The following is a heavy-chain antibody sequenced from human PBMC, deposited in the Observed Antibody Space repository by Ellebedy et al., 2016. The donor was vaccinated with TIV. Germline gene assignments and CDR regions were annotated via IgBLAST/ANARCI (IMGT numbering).Heavy chain of an antibody. CDR1: GFTFNIFD. V-gene: IGHV3-30*01. CDR2: ISHDGTKT. J-gene: IGHJ4*02. D-gene: IGHD5-24*01. Sequence: GESLKISCAASGFTFNIFDMHWVRQAPGEGLEWVAVISHDGTKTYYADSVKGRFTISRDNSKNTLYLQMNSLSAEDTAVYYCAIDWRMERTIIKSVSDFWGQGTLVTVSS. CDR3: AIDWRMERTIIKSVSDF.